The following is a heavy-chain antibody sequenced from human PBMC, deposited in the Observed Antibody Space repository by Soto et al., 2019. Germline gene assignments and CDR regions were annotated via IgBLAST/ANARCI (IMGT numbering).Heavy chain of an antibody. J-gene: IGHJ6*02. CDR3: AGDARPYYYGMDV. CDR1: GFTFSSYG. Sequence: QVQLVESGGGVVQPGRSLRLSCAASGFTFSSYGMHWVRQAPGKGLEWVAVIWYDGSNKYYADSVKGRFTISRDNSKNTLYLQMNSLRAEDTAVYYCAGDARPYYYGMDVWGQGTTVTVSS. V-gene: IGHV3-33*01. CDR2: IWYDGSNK. D-gene: IGHD6-25*01.